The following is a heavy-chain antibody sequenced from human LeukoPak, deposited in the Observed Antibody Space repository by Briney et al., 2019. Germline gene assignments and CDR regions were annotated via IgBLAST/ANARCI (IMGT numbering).Heavy chain of an antibody. Sequence: GALKVSCKASGFTFTGSDYYMHWVRQAPGQGFEWMGLVNPHRGDSDSAQKFQGRVTMTRDTAISTPFMDLSSLRSDDTAMYYCARYSEYTSGRDFWGQGALVTVRS. D-gene: IGHD5-18*01. CDR1: GFTFTGSDYY. J-gene: IGHJ4*02. CDR3: ARYSEYTSGRDF. CDR2: VNPHRGDS. V-gene: IGHV1-2*02.